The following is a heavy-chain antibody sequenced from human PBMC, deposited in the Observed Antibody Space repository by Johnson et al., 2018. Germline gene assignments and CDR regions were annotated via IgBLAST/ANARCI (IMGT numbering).Heavy chain of an antibody. CDR3: ARVRGYSSNWGDAFDI. CDR2: LNTAGSST. J-gene: IGHJ3*02. V-gene: IGHV3-74*01. Sequence: ERLQESGGGLVQPGGSLRLSCAASGFNFRRYWMHWVRQAPGKGLLWVSRLNTAGSSTSHADSVKGQFTISRDNAKNTLYLKMNGLRAEDTAVYYCARVRGYSSNWGDAFDIWGQGTMVTVSS. D-gene: IGHD6-13*01. CDR1: GFNFRRYW.